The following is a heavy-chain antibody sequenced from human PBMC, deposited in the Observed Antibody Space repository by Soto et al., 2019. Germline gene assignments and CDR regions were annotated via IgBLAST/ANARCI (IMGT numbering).Heavy chain of an antibody. Sequence: EEQLVESGGGLVQPGGSLRLSCAASGFSVSSNYMYWVRQAPGKGLECVSLIYSGGSTDHADSVKDRFTISRDNSKNTLYLQMNSLRAEDTAVYYCARRHYYGSDWGQGTLVTVSS. J-gene: IGHJ4*02. CDR1: GFSVSSNY. V-gene: IGHV3-66*04. D-gene: IGHD3-10*01. CDR2: IYSGGST. CDR3: ARRHYYGSD.